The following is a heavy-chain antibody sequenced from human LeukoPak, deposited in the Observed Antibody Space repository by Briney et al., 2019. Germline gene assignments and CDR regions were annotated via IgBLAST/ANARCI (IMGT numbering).Heavy chain of an antibody. J-gene: IGHJ5*02. V-gene: IGHV4-39*01. CDR1: GGSISSSSYY. CDR3: ARRKGYCSGGSCYNWFDP. CDR2: IYYSGST. Sequence: SETLSLTCTVSGGSISSSSYYWGWIRQPPGKGLEWIGSIYYSGSTYYNPSLKSRVTISVDTSKNQFSLKLSSVTAADTAVYYCARRKGYCSGGSCYNWFDPWGQGTLVTVSS. D-gene: IGHD2-15*01.